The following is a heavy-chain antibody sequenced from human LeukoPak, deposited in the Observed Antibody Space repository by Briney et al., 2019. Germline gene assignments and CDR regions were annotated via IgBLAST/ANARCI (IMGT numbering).Heavy chain of an antibody. CDR2: ISGSGGST. D-gene: IGHD3-10*01. CDR1: GFTFSSYA. V-gene: IGHV3-23*01. CDR3: AKDLKRVFRWFGEEGGFDY. J-gene: IGHJ4*02. Sequence: GGSLRLSCAASGFTFSSYAMSWVRQAPGKGLEWVSAISGSGGSTYYADSVKGRFTISRDNSKNTLYLQMNSLRAEDTAVYYCAKDLKRVFRWFGEEGGFDYWGQGTLVTVSS.